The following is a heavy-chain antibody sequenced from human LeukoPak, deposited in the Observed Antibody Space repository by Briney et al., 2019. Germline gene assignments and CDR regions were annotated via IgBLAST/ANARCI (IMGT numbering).Heavy chain of an antibody. CDR2: ISYDGSNK. D-gene: IGHD1-1*01. CDR3: ARVQRAWASHGTRY. Sequence: SLRLSCXXXGFTXXSXAMHWVRQAPGKGLEWVAVISYDGSNKYYADSVKGRFTIARENYKNTVYLQMNSLRAEDTAVYYCARVQRAWASHGTRYWGQGTLVTVSS. J-gene: IGHJ4*02. CDR1: GFTXXSXA. V-gene: IGHV3-30-3*01.